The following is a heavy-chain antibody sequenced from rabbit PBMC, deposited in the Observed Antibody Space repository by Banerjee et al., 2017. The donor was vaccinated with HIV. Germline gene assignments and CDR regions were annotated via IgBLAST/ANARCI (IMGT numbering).Heavy chain of an antibody. CDR3: ARDDGGNGDYNL. V-gene: IGHV1S7*01. Sequence: QLKESGGGLVQPGGSLKLSCKGSGFDFSSYYMSWVRQAPGKGLEWIGYIDPVFGITYYANWVNGRFSISRENAQNTVFLQMTSLTAADTATYFCARDDGGNGDYNLWGPGTLVTVS. CDR2: IDPVFGIT. D-gene: IGHD2-1*01. J-gene: IGHJ6*01. CDR1: GFDFSSYY.